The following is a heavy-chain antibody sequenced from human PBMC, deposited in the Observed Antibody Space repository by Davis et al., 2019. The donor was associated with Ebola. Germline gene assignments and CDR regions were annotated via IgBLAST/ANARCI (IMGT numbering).Heavy chain of an antibody. V-gene: IGHV3-7*03. CDR3: AKDTSNIWFDI. CDR2: IRPDGSER. J-gene: IGHJ3*02. CDR1: GFTFSSYW. D-gene: IGHD1-26*01. Sequence: GGSLRLSCAASGFTFSSYWMSWVRQVPGKGLEWMANIRPDGSERQYVDSVKGRFTVSRDNAKMSLYMQLSSLRVEDTAIYYCAKDTSNIWFDIWGQGTMVTVSS.